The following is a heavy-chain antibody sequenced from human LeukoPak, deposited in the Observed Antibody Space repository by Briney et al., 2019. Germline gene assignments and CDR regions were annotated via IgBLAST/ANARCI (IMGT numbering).Heavy chain of an antibody. CDR3: AKDREGGL. CDR1: GGSFSGYY. CDR2: IYSGGST. V-gene: IGHV3-53*01. Sequence: PSETLSLTCAVYGGSFSGYYWSWVRQAPGKGLEWVSVIYSGGSTYYADSVKGRFTISRDNSKNTLYLQMNSLRAEDTAMYYCAKDREGGLWGQGTLVTVSS. D-gene: IGHD3-16*01. J-gene: IGHJ4*02.